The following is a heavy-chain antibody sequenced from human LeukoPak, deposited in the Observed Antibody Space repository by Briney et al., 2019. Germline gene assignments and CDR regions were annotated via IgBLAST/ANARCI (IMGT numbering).Heavy chain of an antibody. Sequence: ASVKVSCKASGGTFSSYAISWVRQAPGQGLEWMGGIIPIFGTANYAQKLQGRVTITADESTSTAYMELSSLRSEDTAVYYCARAPPLTTVLYDPWGQGTLVTVSS. V-gene: IGHV1-69*13. CDR2: IIPIFGTA. D-gene: IGHD4-17*01. CDR3: ARAPPLTTVLYDP. J-gene: IGHJ5*02. CDR1: GGTFSSYA.